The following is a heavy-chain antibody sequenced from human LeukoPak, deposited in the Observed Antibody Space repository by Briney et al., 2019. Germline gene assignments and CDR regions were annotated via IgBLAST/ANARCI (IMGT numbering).Heavy chain of an antibody. CDR2: IKSKTDGGTT. V-gene: IGHV3-15*01. Sequence: GGSLRLSCAASGFTFSNAWMSWVRQAPGKGLEWVGRIKSKTDGGTTDYAAPVKGRFTISRDDSKNTLYLQMNSLKTEDTAVYYCTTTYYDSSGYLLDYWGQGTLVTVSS. CDR3: TTTYYDSSGYLLDY. J-gene: IGHJ4*02. CDR1: GFTFSNAW. D-gene: IGHD3-22*01.